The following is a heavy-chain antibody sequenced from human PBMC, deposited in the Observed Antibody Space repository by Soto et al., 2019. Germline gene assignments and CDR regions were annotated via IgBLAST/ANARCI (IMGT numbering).Heavy chain of an antibody. CDR1: GVTFISYA. D-gene: IGHD3-16*02. CDR2: ISGSGGST. CDR3: ATTYDYVWGSYRFLFAS. V-gene: IGHV3-23*01. Sequence: GGSLSLSCAASGVTFISYAMSWVRQATGKGLEWVSAISGSGGSTYYADSVKGRFTISRDNSKNTLYLQMNSLRAEDTAVYYCATTYDYVWGSYRFLFASWGQGTLVTVSS. J-gene: IGHJ4*02.